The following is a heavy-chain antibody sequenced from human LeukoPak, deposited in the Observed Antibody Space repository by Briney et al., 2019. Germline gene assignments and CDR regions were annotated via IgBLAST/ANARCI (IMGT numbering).Heavy chain of an antibody. J-gene: IGHJ6*04. CDR2: IWYDGSNK. V-gene: IGHV3-33*01. CDR1: GFTSSSYG. Sequence: GRSLRLSCAASGFTSSSYGMHWVRQAPGKGLEWVAVIWYDGSNKYYADSVKGRFTISRDNSKNTLYLQMNSLRAEDTAVYYCARDWDYYGASYGMDVWGKGTTVTVSS. CDR3: ARDWDYYGASYGMDV. D-gene: IGHD4/OR15-4a*01.